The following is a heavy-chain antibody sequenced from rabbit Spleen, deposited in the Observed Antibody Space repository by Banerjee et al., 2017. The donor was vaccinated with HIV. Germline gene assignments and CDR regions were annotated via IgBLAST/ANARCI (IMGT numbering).Heavy chain of an antibody. V-gene: IGHV1S40*01. J-gene: IGHJ6*01. Sequence: EESGGDLVKPGASLTLTCTASGFSFSSSDYMCWVRQAPGKGLEWIACIAGGSSGFTYYASWAKGRFTISKTSSTTVTLQVTSLTAADTATYFCARDTGTSFSSYGMDLRGPGTLVTVS. D-gene: IGHD7-1*01. CDR2: IAGGSSGFT. CDR3: ARDTGTSFSSYGMDL. CDR1: GFSFSSSDY.